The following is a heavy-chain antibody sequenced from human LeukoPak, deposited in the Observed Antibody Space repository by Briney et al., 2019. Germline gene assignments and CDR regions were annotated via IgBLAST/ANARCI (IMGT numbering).Heavy chain of an antibody. CDR1: GGSISSYY. CDR2: IHYSGST. J-gene: IGHJ4*02. V-gene: IGHV4-59*06. D-gene: IGHD5-18*01. CDR3: ARETRISYSYFHY. Sequence: HPSETLSLTCTVSGGSISSYYWSWIRQHPGKGLEWIGNIHYSGSTYYNPSLKSRVTMSVDMSQNQFSLKLNSVTAADTAVYYCARETRISYSYFHYWGQGTLVAVSS.